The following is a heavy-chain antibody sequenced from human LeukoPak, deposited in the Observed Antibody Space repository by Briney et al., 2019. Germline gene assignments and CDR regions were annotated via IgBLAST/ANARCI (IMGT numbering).Heavy chain of an antibody. CDR2: IYYSGST. J-gene: IGHJ4*02. D-gene: IGHD1-26*01. CDR1: GGSISSSSYY. Sequence: SETLSLTCTVSGGSISSSSYYWGWIRQPPGKGLEWIGSIYYSGSTYYNPSLKSRATISVDTSKNQFSLKLSSVTAADTAVYYCARRRSGSYYFDYWGQGTLVTVSS. V-gene: IGHV4-39*01. CDR3: ARRRSGSYYFDY.